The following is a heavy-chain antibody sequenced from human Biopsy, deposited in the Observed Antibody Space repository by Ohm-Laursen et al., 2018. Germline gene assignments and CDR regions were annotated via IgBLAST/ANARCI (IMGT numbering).Heavy chain of an antibody. J-gene: IGHJ4*02. Sequence: SLRLSCAASGFAFSDGMTWVRQAPGKGLEWVSSITTDSGRIFYADSVRGRFTISRDNSKNTLYLQMNSLRAEDTAEYYCARHLRYNDYWGQGTLVTVSS. CDR3: ARHLRYNDY. D-gene: IGHD3-9*01. CDR1: GFAFSDG. CDR2: ITTDSGRI. V-gene: IGHV3-23*01.